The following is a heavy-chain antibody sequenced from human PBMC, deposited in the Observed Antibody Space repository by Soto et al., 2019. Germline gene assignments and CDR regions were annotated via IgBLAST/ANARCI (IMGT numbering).Heavy chain of an antibody. CDR2: INPNSGGT. CDR3: ARDLIAVAGTGDYYYGMDV. J-gene: IGHJ6*02. V-gene: IGHV1-2*04. Sequence: ASVNVSCKASGYTFTGYYMHWVRQAPGQGLEWMGWINPNSGGTNYAQKFQGWVTMTRDTSISTAYMELSRLRSDDTAVYYCARDLIAVAGTGDYYYGMDVWGQGTTVTVSS. D-gene: IGHD6-19*01. CDR1: GYTFTGYY.